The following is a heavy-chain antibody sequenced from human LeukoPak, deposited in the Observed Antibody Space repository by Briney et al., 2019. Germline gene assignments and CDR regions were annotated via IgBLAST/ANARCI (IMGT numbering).Heavy chain of an antibody. V-gene: IGHV3-48*04. CDR2: ISNSGDII. D-gene: IGHD4-17*01. J-gene: IGHJ3*02. CDR1: GFTFSSYA. Sequence: GGSLRLSCAASGFTFSSYAMSWVRQAPGKGLEWVSYISNSGDIIFYADSVKGRFTISRDNAKNSLYLQMNSLRAEDTAVYYCASRRTVTSTDPHAFDIWGQGTMVTVSS. CDR3: ASRRTVTSTDPHAFDI.